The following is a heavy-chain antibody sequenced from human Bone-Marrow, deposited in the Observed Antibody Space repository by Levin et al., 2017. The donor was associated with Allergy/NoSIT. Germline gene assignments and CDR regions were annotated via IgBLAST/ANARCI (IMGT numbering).Heavy chain of an antibody. CDR2: ISYDGSNK. D-gene: IGHD5-18*01. Sequence: GGSLRLSCAASGFTFSSYGMHWVRQAPGKGLEWVAVISYDGSNKYYADSVKGRFTISRDNSKNTLYLQMNSLRAEDTAVYYCAKSIVDTAMALDYWGQGTLVTVSS. CDR3: AKSIVDTAMALDY. J-gene: IGHJ4*02. CDR1: GFTFSSYG. V-gene: IGHV3-30*18.